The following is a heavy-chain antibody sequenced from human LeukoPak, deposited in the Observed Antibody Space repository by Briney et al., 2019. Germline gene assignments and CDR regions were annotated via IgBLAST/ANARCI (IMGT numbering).Heavy chain of an antibody. Sequence: ASVKVSCKASGYTFTSYGISWVRQAPGQGLEWMGWISAYNGNTNYAQKLQGRVTMTTDTSTSTAYMELRSLRSDDTAVYYCARPNVMVRGVIHYYYYGMDVWGQGTTVTVSS. CDR2: ISAYNGNT. D-gene: IGHD3-10*01. J-gene: IGHJ6*02. CDR1: GYTFTSYG. CDR3: ARPNVMVRGVIHYYYYGMDV. V-gene: IGHV1-18*01.